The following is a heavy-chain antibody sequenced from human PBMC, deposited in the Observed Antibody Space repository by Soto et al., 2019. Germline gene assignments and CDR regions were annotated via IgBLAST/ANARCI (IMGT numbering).Heavy chain of an antibody. CDR1: GVTFKDYG. CDR2: ISYDGKQT. Sequence: VGSVRLSCGAPGVTFKDYGMHWVRQAPGKGLEWVAVISYDGKQTYYADSVKGRFTISKDKSKRTLFLQMNSLRVDDTAVYYCARDGWGSNWYFDLWGRGTLVTVS. D-gene: IGHD3-16*01. V-gene: IGHV3-30*03. J-gene: IGHJ2*01. CDR3: ARDGWGSNWYFDL.